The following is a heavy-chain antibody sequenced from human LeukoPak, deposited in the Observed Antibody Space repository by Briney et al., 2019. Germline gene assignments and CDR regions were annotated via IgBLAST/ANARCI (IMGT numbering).Heavy chain of an antibody. CDR1: VGTFSSYA. CDR2: IIPILGIA. V-gene: IGHV1-69*04. J-gene: IGHJ6*03. Sequence: SVKVSCKASVGTFSSYAISWVRQAPGQGLEWMGRIIPILGIANYAQKFQGRVTITADKSTSTAYMELSSLRSEDTAVYYCASGYCSSTSCYPMYYMDVWGKGTTVTVSS. D-gene: IGHD2-2*01. CDR3: ASGYCSSTSCYPMYYMDV.